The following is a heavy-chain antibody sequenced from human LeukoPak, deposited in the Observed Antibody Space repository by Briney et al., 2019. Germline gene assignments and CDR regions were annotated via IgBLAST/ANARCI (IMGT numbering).Heavy chain of an antibody. J-gene: IGHJ4*02. Sequence: GGSLRLSCAASGFTFSSYSMNWVRQAPGKGPEWIAYVTSSSRTIYYADSVKGRFTISRDNAKNSLYLQMNSLRAEDTAVYYCARDGSPRSTYYDILTGYYLYWGQGTLVTVSS. CDR2: VTSSSRTI. D-gene: IGHD3-9*01. CDR3: ARDGSPRSTYYDILTGYYLY. V-gene: IGHV3-48*04. CDR1: GFTFSSYS.